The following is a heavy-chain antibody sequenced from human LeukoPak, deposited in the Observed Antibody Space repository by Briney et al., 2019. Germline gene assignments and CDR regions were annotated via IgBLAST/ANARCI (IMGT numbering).Heavy chain of an antibody. J-gene: IGHJ6*02. V-gene: IGHV4-59*01. CDR2: IYYTGST. Sequence: PSETLSLTCTVSGGSISSYHWSWIRQPPGKGLQWIGHIYYTGSTSYNPSLKSRLTISLDTSKNQFSLKLSSVTAADTAVYYCTRSLGVVIHGGMDVWGQGTTVTVSS. CDR3: TRSLGVVIHGGMDV. CDR1: GGSISSYH. D-gene: IGHD3-3*01.